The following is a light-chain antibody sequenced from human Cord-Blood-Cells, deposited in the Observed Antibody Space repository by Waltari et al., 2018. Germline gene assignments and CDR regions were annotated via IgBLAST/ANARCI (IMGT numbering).Light chain of an antibody. CDR3: QQYGSSPRT. V-gene: IGKV3-20*01. CDR2: GAS. CDR1: QSVSSSY. Sequence: EIVLTQSPGTLSLSPGERATLSCRASQSVSSSYLAWYQQKPGQAPRLLIYGASNRATGIPDRFSGSWSGTDFTLTISRLEPEDFAVYYCQQYGSSPRTFGQGTKVEIK. J-gene: IGKJ1*01.